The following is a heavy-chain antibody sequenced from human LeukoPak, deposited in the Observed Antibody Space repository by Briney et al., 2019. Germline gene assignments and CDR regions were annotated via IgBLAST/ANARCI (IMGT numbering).Heavy chain of an antibody. CDR3: ARDRLGTERWFDP. CDR2: ISAYNGNT. Sequence: ASVKVSCKASGYTFTSYDINWVRQATGQGLEWMGWISAYNGNTNYAQKLQGRVTMTTDTSTSTAYMELRSLRSDDTAVYYCARDRLGTERWFDPWGQGTLVTVSS. CDR1: GYTFTSYD. V-gene: IGHV1-18*01. J-gene: IGHJ5*02. D-gene: IGHD6-19*01.